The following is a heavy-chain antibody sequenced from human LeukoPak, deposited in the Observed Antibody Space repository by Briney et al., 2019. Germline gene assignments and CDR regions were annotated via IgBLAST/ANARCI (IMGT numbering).Heavy chain of an antibody. V-gene: IGHV4-39*01. CDR2: IYYSGST. D-gene: IGHD4-17*01. Sequence: SETLSLTCTVSGGSISSSSYYWGWIRQPPGKGPEWIGSIYYSGSTYYNPSLKSRVTISVDTSKNQFSLKLSSVTAADTAVYYCARHFVGTVTTSKPIDYWGQGTLVTVSS. CDR1: GGSISSSSYY. J-gene: IGHJ4*02. CDR3: ARHFVGTVTTSKPIDY.